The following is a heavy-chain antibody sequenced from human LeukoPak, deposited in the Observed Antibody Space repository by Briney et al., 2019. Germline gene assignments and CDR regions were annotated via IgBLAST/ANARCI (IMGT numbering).Heavy chain of an antibody. D-gene: IGHD3-3*01. CDR2: IKQDGSEK. V-gene: IGHV3-7*01. Sequence: GGSLRLSCAASGFTFSSYWMSWVRQAPGKGLEWVANIKQDGSEKYYVDSVKGRLTISRDNAKNSLYLQMNSLRAEDTAVYYCARDRRYDFWSGYLRGFDYWGQGTLVTVSS. CDR1: GFTFSSYW. CDR3: ARDRRYDFWSGYLRGFDY. J-gene: IGHJ4*02.